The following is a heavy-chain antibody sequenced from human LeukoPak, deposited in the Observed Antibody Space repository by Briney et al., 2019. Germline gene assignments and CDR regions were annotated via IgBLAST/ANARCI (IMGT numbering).Heavy chain of an antibody. D-gene: IGHD3-3*01. Sequence: SETLSLTCAVYGGSFSGYYWSWIRQPPGKGLEWIGEINHSGSTNYNPSLKSRVTISVDTSKNQFSLKLSSVTAADTAVYYCARGRFPRTYYDFWSGYTGWFDPWGQGTLVTVSS. CDR2: INHSGST. CDR1: GGSFSGYY. CDR3: ARGRFPRTYYDFWSGYTGWFDP. J-gene: IGHJ5*02. V-gene: IGHV4-34*01.